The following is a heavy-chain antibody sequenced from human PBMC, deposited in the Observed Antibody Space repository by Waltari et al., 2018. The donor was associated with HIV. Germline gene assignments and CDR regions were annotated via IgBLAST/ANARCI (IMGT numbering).Heavy chain of an antibody. J-gene: IGHJ5*02. Sequence: QVQLVQSGAEVKKPGSSVKVSCKASGGTFSSFVICWVRQAPGQGLECMGGSIPIVCTEKYGQKFQGSVTITADESTSTAYMELSSLRSEDTAVYYCARDPLSMVRGVIMGSVWFDPWGQGTLLTVSS. CDR1: GGTFSSFV. CDR2: SIPIVCTE. D-gene: IGHD3-10*01. CDR3: ARDPLSMVRGVIMGSVWFDP. V-gene: IGHV1-69*12.